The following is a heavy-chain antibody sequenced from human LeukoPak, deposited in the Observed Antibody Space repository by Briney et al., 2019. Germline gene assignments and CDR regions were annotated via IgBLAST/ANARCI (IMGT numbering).Heavy chain of an antibody. Sequence: GASVKVSCKASGGTFSSYAISWVRQAPGQGLEWMGGIIPIFGTANYAQKFLGRVTITADKSTSTAYMELSSLRSEDTAVYYCAGALRYFDWLLSDAFDIWGQGTMVTVSS. J-gene: IGHJ3*02. CDR2: IIPIFGTA. CDR3: AGALRYFDWLLSDAFDI. D-gene: IGHD3-9*01. V-gene: IGHV1-69*06. CDR1: GGTFSSYA.